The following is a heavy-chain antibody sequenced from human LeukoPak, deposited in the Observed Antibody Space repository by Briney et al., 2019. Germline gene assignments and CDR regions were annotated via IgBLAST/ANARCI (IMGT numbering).Heavy chain of an antibody. J-gene: IGHJ4*02. CDR2: ISGSGGST. Sequence: GGSLRLSCAASGFTFSSYVMSWVRQAPGKGLEWVSSISGSGGSTYYADSVKGRFTISRDNSKNTLYLQMNSLRAEDTAVYYCAKDLIGGGIISPFDYWGQGTLVTVSS. V-gene: IGHV3-23*01. CDR3: AKDLIGGGIISPFDY. D-gene: IGHD3-3*01. CDR1: GFTFSSYV.